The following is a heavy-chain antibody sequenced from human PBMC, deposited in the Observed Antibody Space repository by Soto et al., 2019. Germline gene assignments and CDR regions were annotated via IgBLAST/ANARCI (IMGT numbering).Heavy chain of an antibody. CDR2: IYYSGST. D-gene: IGHD3-16*01. J-gene: IGHJ4*02. V-gene: IGHV4-59*08. Sequence: QVQLQESGPGLVKPSETLSLTCTVSGGSISSYYWSWIRQPPGKGLEWIGYIYYSGSTNYNPSLTSRVTISVDTSKNRCSLKLSSVTAADTAVYYCARHWGFWADYWGQGTLVTVSS. CDR3: ARHWGFWADY. CDR1: GGSISSYY.